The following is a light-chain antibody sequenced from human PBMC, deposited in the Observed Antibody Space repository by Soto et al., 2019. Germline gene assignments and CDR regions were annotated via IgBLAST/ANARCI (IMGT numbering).Light chain of an antibody. CDR3: QQRINWPLT. CDR1: QSVSNY. J-gene: IGKJ4*01. CDR2: DAS. Sequence: EIVLTQSPATLSLSPGERATLSCRASQSVSNYLAWYQQKPGQTPRLLIYDASNRDRATGIAARFSGSGSGTDFTLTISSLEPEDFAVYYCQQRINWPLTFGGGTKVDIK. V-gene: IGKV3-11*01.